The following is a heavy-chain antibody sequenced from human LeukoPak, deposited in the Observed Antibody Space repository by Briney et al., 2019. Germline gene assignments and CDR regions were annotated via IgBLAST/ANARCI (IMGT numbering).Heavy chain of an antibody. CDR1: GFTFSSYG. V-gene: IGHV3-33*01. J-gene: IGHJ4*02. CDR2: IWYDGSNK. CDR3: ARTTGYCSGGSCYTDDYFDY. D-gene: IGHD2-15*01. Sequence: GGSVRLSCAASGFTFSSYGMHWVRQAPGKGLEWVAVIWYDGSNKYYADSVKGRFTISRDNSKNTLYLQMNSLRAEDTAVYYCARTTGYCSGGSCYTDDYFDYWGQGTLVTVSS.